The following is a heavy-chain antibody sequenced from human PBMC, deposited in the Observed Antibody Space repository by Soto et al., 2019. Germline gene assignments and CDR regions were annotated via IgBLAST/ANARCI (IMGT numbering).Heavy chain of an antibody. V-gene: IGHV4-4*07. Sequence: QVQLQESGPGLVKPSGTLSLTCSVSGGSITTHYWSWVRQPAGKGLEWIGRIYSSGSTNYNPSLKSRVTISVDKSKNQCSLKLSSVTAADTAVYYCARLIMPIKYSSGHFDYWGQGTLVTVSS. CDR2: IYSSGST. CDR3: ARLIMPIKYSSGHFDY. J-gene: IGHJ4*02. CDR1: GGSITTHY. D-gene: IGHD6-19*01.